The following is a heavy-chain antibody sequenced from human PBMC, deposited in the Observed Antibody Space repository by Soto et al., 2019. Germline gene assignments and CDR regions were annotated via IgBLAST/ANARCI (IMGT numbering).Heavy chain of an antibody. CDR3: ARQWGGDY. J-gene: IGHJ4*02. D-gene: IGHD3-16*01. CDR2: ASYSGSP. CDR1: GGSIGSHY. V-gene: IGHV4-59*08. Sequence: QVQLQESGPGLVKPSETLSLTCTVSGGSIGSHYWSWIRQPPGEGLEWIGRASYSGSPNYNPSLKGPVPISIDPSKNQFALKLTSVTAADPAVYYCARQWGGDYWGQGTLVTVSS.